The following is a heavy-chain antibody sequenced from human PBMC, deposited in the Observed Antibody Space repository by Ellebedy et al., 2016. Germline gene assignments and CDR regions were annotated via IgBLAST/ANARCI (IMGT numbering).Heavy chain of an antibody. CDR1: GYTFTSYG. CDR3: ARYYDILTGYYNCDY. J-gene: IGHJ4*02. D-gene: IGHD3-9*01. CDR2: VRPNNGYT. Sequence: ASVKVSCXASGYTFTSYGISWVRQATGQGLEWMGWVRPNNGYTNYAQKLQGRVTMTTDTSTSTAYMELRSLRSDDTAVHYCARYYDILTGYYNCDYWGQGTLVTVSS. V-gene: IGHV1-18*04.